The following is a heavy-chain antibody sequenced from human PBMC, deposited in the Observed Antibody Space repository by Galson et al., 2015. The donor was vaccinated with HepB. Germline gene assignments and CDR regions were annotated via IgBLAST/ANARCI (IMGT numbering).Heavy chain of an antibody. CDR2: VSWDGTTT. Sequence: SLRLSCATSGFIFDNYSMNWVRQAPGKGPEWVALVSWDGTTTYYADSVKGRFTISRDNSKNSLYLQMNSLRTEDTALYFCARRHELTEFFQHWGQGTLVTVSS. J-gene: IGHJ1*01. D-gene: IGHD1-26*01. CDR1: GFIFDNYS. CDR3: ARRHELTEFFQH. V-gene: IGHV3-43*01.